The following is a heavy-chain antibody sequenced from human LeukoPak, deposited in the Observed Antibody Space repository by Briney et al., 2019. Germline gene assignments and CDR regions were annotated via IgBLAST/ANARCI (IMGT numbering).Heavy chain of an antibody. D-gene: IGHD3-22*01. V-gene: IGHV5-51*01. CDR2: IYPGDSDT. J-gene: IGHJ4*02. CDR1: GYSFTSYW. CDR3: ARGDYSSGYYPGGYFDY. Sequence: GESLKISCKGSGYSFTSYWIGWVRQMPGKGLEWMGIIYPGDSDTRYSPSFQGQVTISADKSITTAYLQWSSLKASDTSMYYCARGDYSSGYYPGGYFDYWGQGTLVTVSS.